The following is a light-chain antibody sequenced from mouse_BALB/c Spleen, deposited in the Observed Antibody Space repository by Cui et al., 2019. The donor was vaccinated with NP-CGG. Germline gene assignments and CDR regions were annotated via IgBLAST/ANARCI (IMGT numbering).Light chain of an antibody. J-gene: IGLJ1*01. CDR3: ALWYTNHWV. V-gene: IGLV1*01. Sequence: QAVVSQESALTTSPGKTVTHTCRSSIGAVTTSNYANWVQEKPDHLFTGLIGGTNNRVPGVPARFSGSLIGDKAALTITGAQTEDEAIYFCALWYTNHWVFGGGTKLTVL. CDR2: GTN. CDR1: IGAVTTSNY.